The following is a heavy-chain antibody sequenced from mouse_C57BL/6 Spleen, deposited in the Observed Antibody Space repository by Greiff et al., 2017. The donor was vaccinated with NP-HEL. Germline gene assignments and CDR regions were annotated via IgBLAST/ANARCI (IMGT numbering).Heavy chain of an antibody. CDR2: IHPNSGST. CDR1: GYTFTSYW. J-gene: IGHJ3*01. D-gene: IGHD2-4*01. Sequence: QVQLKQPGAELVKPGASVKLSCKASGYTFTSYWMHWVKQRPGQGLEWIGMIHPNSGSTNYNEKFKSKATLTVDKSSSTAYMQLSSLTSEDSAVYYCARSTMITPWFAYWGQGTLVTVSA. V-gene: IGHV1-64*01. CDR3: ARSTMITPWFAY.